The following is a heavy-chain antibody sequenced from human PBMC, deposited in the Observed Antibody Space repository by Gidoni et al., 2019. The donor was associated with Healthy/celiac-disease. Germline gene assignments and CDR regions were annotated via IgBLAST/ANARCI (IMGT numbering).Heavy chain of an antibody. CDR2: IYYSGST. CDR3: ARSAAAAGTEGVFDY. D-gene: IGHD6-13*01. CDR1: GGSISSYY. Sequence: QVQLQESGPGLVKPSETLPLTCTVSGGSISSYYWSWIRQPPGKGLEWIGYIYYSGSTNNNPSLKSRVTISVDTSKNQFSLKLSSVTAADTAVYYCARSAAAAGTEGVFDYWGQGTLVTVSS. V-gene: IGHV4-59*01. J-gene: IGHJ4*02.